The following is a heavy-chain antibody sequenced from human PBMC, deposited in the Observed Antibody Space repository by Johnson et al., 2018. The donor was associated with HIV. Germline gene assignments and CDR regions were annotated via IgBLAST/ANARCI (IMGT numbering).Heavy chain of an antibody. J-gene: IGHJ3*02. CDR3: TRLGTEWELSSGSDTFDI. V-gene: IGHV3-73*01. D-gene: IGHD3-16*02. CDR2: IRSNPNSYAT. CDR1: AFTFSGSA. Sequence: VQLAESGGGLVQRGGSLKLSCVASAFTFSGSAMHWVRQASGPGLEWVGRIRSNPNSYATAYAASVTVRSTLSRDDSQNTAYLQMNSLKTEDTAVYYCTRLGTEWELSSGSDTFDIWDQGTMVTVSS.